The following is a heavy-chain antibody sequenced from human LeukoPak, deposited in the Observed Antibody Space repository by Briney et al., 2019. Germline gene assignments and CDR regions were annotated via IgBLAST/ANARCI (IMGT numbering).Heavy chain of an antibody. J-gene: IGHJ4*02. CDR2: MYYSGST. CDR1: SASISSSASY. Sequence: SETLSLTCTVSSASISSSASYWGWIRQPPGRGLEWIGTMYYSGSTYYNPSLSSRVTISVDTSKNHFSLELNSVTAADTAVYYCARVSAPRRRIVGTNYFDYWGQGTLVTVSP. CDR3: ARVSAPRRRIVGTNYFDY. V-gene: IGHV4-39*02. D-gene: IGHD1-26*01.